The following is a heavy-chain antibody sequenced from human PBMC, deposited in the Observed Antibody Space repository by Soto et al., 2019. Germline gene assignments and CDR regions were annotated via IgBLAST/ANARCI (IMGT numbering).Heavy chain of an antibody. CDR1: GGSISSYY. J-gene: IGHJ6*03. V-gene: IGHV4-59*01. CDR2: IYYSGST. D-gene: IGHD1-20*01. Sequence: SETLSLTCTVSGGSISSYYWSWIRQPPGKGLEWIGYIYYSGSTNYNPSLKSRVTISVDTSKNQFSLKLSSVTAADTAVYYCARITGTTPSDYYYYYYMDVWGKGTTVTVSS. CDR3: ARITGTTPSDYYYYYYMDV.